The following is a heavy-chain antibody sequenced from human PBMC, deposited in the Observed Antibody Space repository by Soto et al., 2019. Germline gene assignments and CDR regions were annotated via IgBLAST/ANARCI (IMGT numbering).Heavy chain of an antibody. CDR2: INAGNGNT. CDR1: GYTFTSYA. Sequence: ASVKVSCKASGYTFTSYAMHWVRQAPGQRLEWMGWINAGNGNTKYSQKFQGRVTLTRDTSASTAYMELSSLRSEETAVYYCARDPSPYSSSPYNWFDPWGQGTLVTVSS. D-gene: IGHD6-6*01. V-gene: IGHV1-3*01. CDR3: ARDPSPYSSSPYNWFDP. J-gene: IGHJ5*02.